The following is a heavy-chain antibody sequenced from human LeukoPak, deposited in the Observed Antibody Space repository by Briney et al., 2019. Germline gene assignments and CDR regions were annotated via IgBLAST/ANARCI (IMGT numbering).Heavy chain of an antibody. Sequence: GESLKISCKGSGYSFTSYWIGCGRQMPGKGLEWLGIIYPCDSDTRYSPSFQGQVTISADKSISTAYLQWSSLKASDTAIYYCARPTHGSGSCPDYWGQGTLVTVSS. J-gene: IGHJ4*02. CDR3: ARPTHGSGSCPDY. V-gene: IGHV5-51*01. CDR1: GYSFTSYW. D-gene: IGHD3-10*01. CDR2: IYPCDSDT.